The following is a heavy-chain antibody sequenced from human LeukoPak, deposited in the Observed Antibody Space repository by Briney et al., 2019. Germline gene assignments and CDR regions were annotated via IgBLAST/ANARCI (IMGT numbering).Heavy chain of an antibody. Sequence: GGSLRLSCAASGFTFSSYGMSWVRQPPGKGLEWVSGISGSGGSTYYADSVKGRFTISRDNSKNTLYLQMNSLRAEDTAVYYCAKMAKSLYLFDYWGQGTLVTVSS. V-gene: IGHV3-23*01. J-gene: IGHJ4*02. CDR2: ISGSGGST. CDR3: AKMAKSLYLFDY. D-gene: IGHD2-2*02. CDR1: GFTFSSYG.